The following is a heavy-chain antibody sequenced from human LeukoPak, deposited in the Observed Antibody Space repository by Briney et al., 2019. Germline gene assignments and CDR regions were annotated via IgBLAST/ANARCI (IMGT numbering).Heavy chain of an antibody. V-gene: IGHV3-9*01. J-gene: IGHJ5*02. CDR1: GFTFDDYA. CDR3: AKAPGDSSGYYSQNNWFDP. CDR2: ISWNSGSI. D-gene: IGHD3-22*01. Sequence: QPGRSLRLSCAASGFTFDDYAVHWVRQAPGKGLEWVSGISWNSGSIGYADSVKGRFTISRDNAKNSLYLQMNSLRAEDTALYYCAKAPGDSSGYYSQNNWFDPWGQGTLVTVSS.